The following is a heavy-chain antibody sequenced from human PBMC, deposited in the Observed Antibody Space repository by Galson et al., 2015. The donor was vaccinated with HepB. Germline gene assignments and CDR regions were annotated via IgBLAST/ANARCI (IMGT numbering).Heavy chain of an antibody. CDR3: AEGDFWSGYYGMDV. CDR1: GFTFSSYG. CDR2: ISYDGSNK. D-gene: IGHD3-3*01. J-gene: IGHJ6*02. V-gene: IGHV3-30*18. Sequence: SLRLSCAASGFTFSSYGMHWVRQAPGKGLEWVAVISYDGSNKYYADSVKGRFTISRDNSKNTLYLQMNSLRAEDTAVYYCAEGDFWSGYYGMDVWGQGTTVTVSS.